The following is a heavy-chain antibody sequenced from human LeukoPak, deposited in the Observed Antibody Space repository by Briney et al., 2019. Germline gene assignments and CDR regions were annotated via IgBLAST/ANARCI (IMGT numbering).Heavy chain of an antibody. CDR2: IYHSGST. CDR3: ARAGWLQNYFDY. V-gene: IGHV4-30-2*01. J-gene: IGHJ4*02. D-gene: IGHD5-24*01. Sequence: SQTLSLTCAVSGGSISSGGYSWSWIRQPPGKGLEWIGYIYHSGSTYYNPSLKSRVTISVDRSKNQFSLKLSSVTAADTAVYYCARAGWLQNYFDYWGQGILVTVSS. CDR1: GGSISSGGYS.